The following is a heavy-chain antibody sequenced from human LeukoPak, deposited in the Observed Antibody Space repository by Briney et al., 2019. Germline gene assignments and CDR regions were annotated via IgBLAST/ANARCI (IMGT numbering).Heavy chain of an antibody. CDR1: GFIFSAFG. CDR3: TALTGAKDV. CDR2: IWKDGSNE. J-gene: IGHJ6*04. V-gene: IGHV3-33*08. Sequence: GGSLRLSCAASGFIFSAFGMHWVRQAPGKGLEWVAVIWKDGSNEFYADSVRGRFTISRDNSKNTLFLQMNSLRPEDTAVYYCTALTGAKDVWGKGTTVIVSS.